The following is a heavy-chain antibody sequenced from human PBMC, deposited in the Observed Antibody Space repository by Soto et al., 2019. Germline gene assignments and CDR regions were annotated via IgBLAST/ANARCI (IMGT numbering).Heavy chain of an antibody. Sequence: SETLSLTCTVSGGSISSYYWSWIRQPPGKGLEWIGYIYYSGSTNYNPSLKSRVTISADTSKNQFSLKLSSVTAADTAVYYCARVDTAMVTFDYWGQGTLVTVSS. CDR3: ARVDTAMVTFDY. J-gene: IGHJ4*02. CDR2: IYYSGST. CDR1: GGSISSYY. V-gene: IGHV4-59*01. D-gene: IGHD5-18*01.